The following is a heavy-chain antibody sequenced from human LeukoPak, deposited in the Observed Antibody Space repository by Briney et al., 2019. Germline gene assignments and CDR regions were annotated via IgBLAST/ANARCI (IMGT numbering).Heavy chain of an antibody. CDR1: GFTLGTYW. J-gene: IGHJ4*02. CDR2: IYSSGST. CDR3: ARRGDGGRSFDY. V-gene: IGHV3-53*01. D-gene: IGHD4-23*01. Sequence: GGSLRLSCAASGFTLGTYWMTWVRQAPGKGLEWVSLIYSSGSTYYADSVKGRFTISRDNSKNTLYLQVNSLRAEDTAVYYCARRGDGGRSFDYWGQGTLVTVSS.